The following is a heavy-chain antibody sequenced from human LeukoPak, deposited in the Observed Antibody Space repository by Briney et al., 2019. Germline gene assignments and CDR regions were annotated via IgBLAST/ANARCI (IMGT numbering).Heavy chain of an antibody. J-gene: IGHJ4*02. V-gene: IGHV4-34*01. CDR1: GGSFSGYY. D-gene: IGHD6-19*01. CDR2: INHSGST. Sequence: PSETLSLTCAVYGGSFSGYYWSWIRQPPGKGLEWIGEINHSGSTNYNPSLKSRVTISVDTSKNQLSLKLSSVTAADTAVYYCARASGIAVAGTGAGIVNYWGQGTLVTVSS. CDR3: ARASGIAVAGTGAGIVNY.